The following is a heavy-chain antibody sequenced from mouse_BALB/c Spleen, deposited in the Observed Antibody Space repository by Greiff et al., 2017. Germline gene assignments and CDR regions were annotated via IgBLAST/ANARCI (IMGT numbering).Heavy chain of an antibody. V-gene: IGHV5-12-2*01. D-gene: IGHD2-1*01. Sequence: EVKLLESGGGLVQPGGSLKLSCAASGFTFSSYTMSWVRQTPEKRLEWVAYISNGGGSTYYPDTVKGRFTISRDNAKNTLYLQMSSLKSEDTAMYYCARHGNWADWGQGTLVTVSA. CDR2: ISNGGGST. J-gene: IGHJ3*01. CDR1: GFTFSSYT. CDR3: ARHGNWAD.